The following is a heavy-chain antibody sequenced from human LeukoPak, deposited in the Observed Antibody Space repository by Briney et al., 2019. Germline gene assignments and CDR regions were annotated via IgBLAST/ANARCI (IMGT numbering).Heavy chain of an antibody. CDR3: VRPDRIFGVPAAFDA. CDR1: GGSFGDYP. Sequence: SVKVSCKASGGSFGDYPINWVRQAPGQGLEWLGGIIPKYSASNYAQAFQGRVTITADESTNTVYMEMSGLRPDDTAVYYCVRPDRIFGVPAAFDAWGQGTLVAVSP. J-gene: IGHJ3*01. V-gene: IGHV1-69*01. D-gene: IGHD3-3*02. CDR2: IIPKYSAS.